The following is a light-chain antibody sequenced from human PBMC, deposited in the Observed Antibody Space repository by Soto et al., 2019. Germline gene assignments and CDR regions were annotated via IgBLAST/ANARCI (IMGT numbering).Light chain of an antibody. Sequence: DIVMTQSPLSLPVTPGEPASISCRSSQSLLHSNGYNYLDWYLQKPGQSPQLLIYLGSNRSSGVPDRFSGSGSGTDFTLKISRVEAEDVGVYYCMQALQTPGGAFGPGTKVEIK. CDR1: QSLLHSNGYNY. J-gene: IGKJ1*01. V-gene: IGKV2-28*01. CDR3: MQALQTPGGA. CDR2: LGS.